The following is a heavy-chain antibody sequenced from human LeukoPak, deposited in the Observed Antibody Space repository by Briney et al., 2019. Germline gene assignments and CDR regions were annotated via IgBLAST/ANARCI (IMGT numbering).Heavy chain of an antibody. J-gene: IGHJ5*02. CDR2: IYYSGST. V-gene: IGHV4-39*01. CDR1: GGSISSSSYY. CDR3: ARAAVVTNNWFDP. D-gene: IGHD4-23*01. Sequence: SETLSLTCTVSGGSISSSSYYWGWIRQPPGKGLEWIGSIYYSGSTYYNPSLKSRVTISVDTSKNQFSLKLSSVTAADTAVYYCARAAVVTNNWFDPWGQGTLVTVSS.